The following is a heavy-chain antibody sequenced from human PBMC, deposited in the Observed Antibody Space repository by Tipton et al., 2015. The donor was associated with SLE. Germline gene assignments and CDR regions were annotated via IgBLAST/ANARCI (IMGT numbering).Heavy chain of an antibody. D-gene: IGHD7-27*01. Sequence: QLVQSGPEVKKPGASVKVSCKASGYTFTGYYMHWVRQAPGQGLEWMGWINPNSGGTNYAQKFQGRVTMTRDTSISTAYMELSRLRSDDTAVYYCATNWGSLWYYFDYWGQGTLVTVSS. CDR1: GYTFTGYY. CDR3: ATNWGSLWYYFDY. J-gene: IGHJ4*02. CDR2: INPNSGGT. V-gene: IGHV1-2*02.